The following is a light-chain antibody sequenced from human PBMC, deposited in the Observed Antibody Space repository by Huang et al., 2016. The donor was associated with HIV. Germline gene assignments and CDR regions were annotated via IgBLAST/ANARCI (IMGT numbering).Light chain of an antibody. V-gene: IGKV3-15*01. J-gene: IGKJ2*01. Sequence: EIVMTQSPATLSVSPGERVTLSCRASQSVGSNLAWYQHKPGQAPRLLIYDSSTRATGIPARFSGSGSATEFTLTISSLQSEDFAVYSCQQYNSGGTFGPGTKLEI. CDR2: DSS. CDR3: QQYNSGGT. CDR1: QSVGSN.